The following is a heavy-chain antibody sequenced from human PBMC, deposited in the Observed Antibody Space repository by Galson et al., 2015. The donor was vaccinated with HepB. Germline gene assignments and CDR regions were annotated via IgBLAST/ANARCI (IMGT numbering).Heavy chain of an antibody. J-gene: IGHJ4*02. CDR2: ISGSGHNT. CDR3: TQGRNDNSWRTDF. V-gene: IGHV3-23*01. Sequence: SLRLSCAASGFMFSAYAMNWIRQAPGKGLEWLSSISGSGHNTYYAESVKGRFTISRDNSKNILYLQMNSLRAEDTALYFCTQGRNDNSWRTDFWGQGTLVTVSS. D-gene: IGHD6-13*01. CDR1: GFMFSAYA.